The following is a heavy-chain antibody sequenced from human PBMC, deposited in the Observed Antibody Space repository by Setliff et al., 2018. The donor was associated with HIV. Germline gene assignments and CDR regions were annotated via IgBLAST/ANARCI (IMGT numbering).Heavy chain of an antibody. Sequence: PSETLSLTCAVYGGSFSGYYWSWIRQPPGKGLEWIGEINHSGSTNYNPSLKGRVTISVDTSKNQFSLKLSSVTAADTAVYYCARGMITRKLDYWGQGTLVTVSS. V-gene: IGHV4-34*01. CDR3: ARGMITRKLDY. CDR2: INHSGST. D-gene: IGHD3-16*01. CDR1: GGSFSGYY. J-gene: IGHJ4*02.